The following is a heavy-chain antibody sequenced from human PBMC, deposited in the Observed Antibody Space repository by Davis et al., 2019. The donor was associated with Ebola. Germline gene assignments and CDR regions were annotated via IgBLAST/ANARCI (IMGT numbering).Heavy chain of an antibody. J-gene: IGHJ6*02. V-gene: IGHV3-7*03. CDR1: GFTFSSYW. D-gene: IGHD3-10*01. CDR2: IKQDGSEK. CDR3: ARDSAGGMDV. Sequence: GESLKISCAASGFTFSSYWMSWVRQAPGKGLEWVANIKQDGSEKYYVDSVKGRFTISRDNAKNSLYLQMNSLRAEDTAVYYCARDSAGGMDVWGQGTTVTVSS.